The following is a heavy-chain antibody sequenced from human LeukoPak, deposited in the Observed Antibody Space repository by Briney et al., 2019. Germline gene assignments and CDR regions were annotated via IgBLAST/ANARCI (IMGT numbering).Heavy chain of an antibody. J-gene: IGHJ6*03. CDR2: ISAYSGNR. Sequence: GASVKVSCKTSGYTFNRNGMSWVRQAPGQGPEWMGWISAYSGNRNYAQKFQGRVTMTRDTSVSTAYMDLSSVTSDDTAVYFCARSAGHCSNGICFTDYYMDVWGRGTTLIVSS. CDR3: ARSAGHCSNGICFTDYYMDV. CDR1: GYTFNRNG. V-gene: IGHV1-18*04. D-gene: IGHD2-8*01.